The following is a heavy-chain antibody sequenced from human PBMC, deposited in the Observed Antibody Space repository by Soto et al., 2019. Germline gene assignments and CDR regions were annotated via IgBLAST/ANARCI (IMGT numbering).Heavy chain of an antibody. V-gene: IGHV3-23*01. J-gene: IGHJ4*02. Sequence: GGSLRLSCAASGFTFSSYAMSWVRQAPGKGLEWVSAISGSGGSTYYADSVKGRFTISRDNSKNTLYLQMNSLRAEDTAVYYCAQGVNSSGYYDYFDYWGQGTLVTVSS. D-gene: IGHD3-22*01. CDR2: ISGSGGST. CDR1: GFTFSSYA. CDR3: AQGVNSSGYYDYFDY.